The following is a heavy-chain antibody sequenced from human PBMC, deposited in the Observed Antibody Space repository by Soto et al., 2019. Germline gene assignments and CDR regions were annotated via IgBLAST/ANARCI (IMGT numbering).Heavy chain of an antibody. J-gene: IGHJ4*02. V-gene: IGHV3-49*04. CDR3: TRAGDSSASYFDY. CDR1: GFTFGDYA. D-gene: IGHD7-27*01. CDR2: IRSKAYGGTT. Sequence: SLRLSCTASGFTFGDYAMSWVRQAPGKGLEWVGFIRSKAYGGTTEYAASVKGRFTISRDDSKSIAYLQMNSLKTEDTAVYYCTRAGDSSASYFDYWGQGTLVTVSS.